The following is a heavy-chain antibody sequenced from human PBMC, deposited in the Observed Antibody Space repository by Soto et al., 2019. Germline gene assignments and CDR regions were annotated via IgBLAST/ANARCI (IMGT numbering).Heavy chain of an antibody. D-gene: IGHD3-9*01. CDR3: ARVPFVGYFDWLDP. V-gene: IGHV4-59*01. Sequence: PSETLSLNCSVSGASISSYYWTWIRQPPGGGLEWIGYMHHTQGTNDNPSLRGRVHMSIDTSMNQFSLRLTSVTAADTAVYYCARVPFVGYFDWLDPWGHGTLVTVSS. CDR1: GASISSYY. CDR2: MHHTQGT. J-gene: IGHJ5*02.